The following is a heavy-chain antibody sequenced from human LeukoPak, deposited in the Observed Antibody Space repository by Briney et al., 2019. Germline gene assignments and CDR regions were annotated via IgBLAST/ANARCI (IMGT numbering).Heavy chain of an antibody. V-gene: IGHV1-18*01. D-gene: IGHD2-2*01. CDR2: ISAYNGNT. Sequence: ASVKVSCKASGYTFTSYGISWVRQAPGQGLEWMGWISAYNGNTNFAQKLQGRVTMTTDTSTSTAYMELRSLRSDDTAVYYCARIPAASHYYYYYIDVWGKGTTVTVSS. CDR1: GYTFTSYG. J-gene: IGHJ6*03. CDR3: ARIPAASHYYYYYIDV.